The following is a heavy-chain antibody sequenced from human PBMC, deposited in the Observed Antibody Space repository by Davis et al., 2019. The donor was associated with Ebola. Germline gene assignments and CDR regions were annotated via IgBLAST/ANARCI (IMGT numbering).Heavy chain of an antibody. CDR2: ISSGGSTI. CDR3: ARVSGIQYYFDY. D-gene: IGHD1-26*01. J-gene: IGHJ4*01. V-gene: IGHV3-48*03. Sequence: GGSLRLSCAASGFTFSSYEMNWVRQAPGKGLEWVSYISSGGSTIYYADSVKGRFTISRDNAKNSLYLQMNSLRAEDTAVYYCARVSGIQYYFDYWGQGTLVTVSP. CDR1: GFTFSSYE.